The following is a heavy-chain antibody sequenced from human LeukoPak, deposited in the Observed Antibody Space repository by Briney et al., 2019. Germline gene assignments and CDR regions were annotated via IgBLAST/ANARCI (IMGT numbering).Heavy chain of an antibody. J-gene: IGHJ2*01. D-gene: IGHD3-22*01. CDR1: GFTFSSYS. CDR2: IISSSSYI. CDR3: AKVGIRISLIVVVFTTADDWYFDL. Sequence: PGGSLRLSCAASGFTFSSYSMNWVRQAPGKGLEWVSSIISSSSYIYYADSVKGRFTISRDNAKNSLYLQMNSLRAEDTAVYYCAKVGIRISLIVVVFTTADDWYFDLWGRGTLVTVSS. V-gene: IGHV3-21*04.